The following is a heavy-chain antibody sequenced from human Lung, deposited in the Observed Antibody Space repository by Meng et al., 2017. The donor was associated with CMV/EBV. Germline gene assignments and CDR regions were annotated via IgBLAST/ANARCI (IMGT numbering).Heavy chain of an antibody. V-gene: IGHV3-30*04. J-gene: IGHJ6*02. CDR1: GFTFSSYA. CDR3: ARDMYYDFWSGYYSRGGDYYYGMDV. CDR2: ISYDGSNK. D-gene: IGHD3-3*01. Sequence: GESXKISCAASGFTFSSYAMHWVRQAPGKGLEWVAVISYDGSNKYYADSVKGRFTISRDNSKNTLYLQMNSLRAEDTAVYYCARDMYYDFWSGYYSRGGDYYYGMDVXGQGXTVTVSS.